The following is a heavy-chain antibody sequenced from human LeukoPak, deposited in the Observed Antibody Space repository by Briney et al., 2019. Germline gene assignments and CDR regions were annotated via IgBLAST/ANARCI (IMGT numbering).Heavy chain of an antibody. V-gene: IGHV4-4*02. Sequence: SGTLSLTCAVSGGSISSSNWWSWVRQPPGKGLEWIREIYHSGSTNYNPSLKSRVTISVDKSKNQFSLKLSSVTAADTAVYYCARVEAFYDSSGYYSYYFDYWGQGTLVTVSS. J-gene: IGHJ4*02. CDR3: ARVEAFYDSSGYYSYYFDY. D-gene: IGHD3-22*01. CDR2: IYHSGST. CDR1: GGSISSSNW.